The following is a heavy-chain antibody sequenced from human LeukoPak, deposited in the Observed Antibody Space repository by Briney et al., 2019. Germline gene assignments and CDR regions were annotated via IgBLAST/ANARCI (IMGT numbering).Heavy chain of an antibody. Sequence: KPGGSLRLSCRGSGLSFGGDAVSWVRQAPGKGLEWVGFIRDKVSGGTTEYVASVRGRFTISRDDSRSIAYLQMTRLKTEDTAVYYCTINYYNGSLYEYYWGQGTLVTVSS. V-gene: IGHV3-49*04. CDR2: IRDKVSGGTT. CDR3: TINYYNGSLYEYY. J-gene: IGHJ4*02. CDR1: GLSFGGDA. D-gene: IGHD3-22*01.